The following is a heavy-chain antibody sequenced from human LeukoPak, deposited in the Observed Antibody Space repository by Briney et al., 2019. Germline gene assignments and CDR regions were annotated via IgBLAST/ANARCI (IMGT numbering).Heavy chain of an antibody. CDR3: ARHLYGSGNYVNGVFDY. J-gene: IGHJ4*02. CDR2: IYYSGST. D-gene: IGHD3-10*01. CDR1: GGSICSSSYY. Sequence: SETLSVTSTVSGGSICSSSYYWGWIRQPPGKGLEWIGSIYYSGSTYYNPSLKSRVTISVDTSKNQFSLKLSSVTAADTAVHYCARHLYGSGNYVNGVFDYWGQGTLATVSS. V-gene: IGHV4-39*01.